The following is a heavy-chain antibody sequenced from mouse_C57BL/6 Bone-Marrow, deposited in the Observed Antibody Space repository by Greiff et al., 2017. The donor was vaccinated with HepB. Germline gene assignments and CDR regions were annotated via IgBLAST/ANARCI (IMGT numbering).Heavy chain of an antibody. J-gene: IGHJ3*01. D-gene: IGHD4-1*01. V-gene: IGHV1-15*01. Sequence: QVQLKESGAELVRPGASVTLSCKASGYTFTDYEMHWVKQTPVHGLEWIGAIDPETGGTAYNQKFKGKAILTADKSSSTAYMELRSLTSEDSAVYYCHWDLAWFAYWGQGTLVTVSA. CDR1: GYTFTDYE. CDR3: HWDLAWFAY. CDR2: IDPETGGT.